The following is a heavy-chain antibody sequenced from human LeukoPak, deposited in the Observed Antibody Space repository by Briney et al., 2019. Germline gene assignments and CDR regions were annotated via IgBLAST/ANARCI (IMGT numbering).Heavy chain of an antibody. J-gene: IGHJ4*02. CDR2: INWNSDSI. CDR1: GFTFDDYA. D-gene: IGHD5-12*01. Sequence: GGSLRLSCAVSGFTFDDYAMHWVRQVPGKGLEWVSGINWNSDSIGYAVRGRFTISRDNAKNSLYLQMNSLRVEDTALYYCVTNGGGDCGYGNFDYWGQGTLVTVSS. V-gene: IGHV3-9*01. CDR3: VTNGGGDCGYGNFDY.